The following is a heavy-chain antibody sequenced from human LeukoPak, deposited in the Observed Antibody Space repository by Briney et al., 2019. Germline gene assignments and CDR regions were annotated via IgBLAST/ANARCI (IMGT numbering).Heavy chain of an antibody. CDR2: IRSKANSYAT. V-gene: IGHV3-73*01. Sequence: GGSLRLSCAASGFTFSSYAMSWVRQAPGKGLEWVGRIRSKANSYATAYAASVKGRFTISRDDSKNTAYLQMNSLKTEDTAVYYCTRLTTVTTSKYYYYYMDVWGKGTTVTVSS. D-gene: IGHD4-17*01. J-gene: IGHJ6*03. CDR1: GFTFSSYA. CDR3: TRLTTVTTSKYYYYYMDV.